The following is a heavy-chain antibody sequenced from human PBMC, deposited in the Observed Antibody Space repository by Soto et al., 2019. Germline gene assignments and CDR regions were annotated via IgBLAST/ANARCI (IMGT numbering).Heavy chain of an antibody. Sequence: QVQLVQSGAEVKTPGASVKVSCKTSGYIFTNYRISWVRQAPGQGLEWMGWISAYNGNTNYPQKLQDRVTMTTHTSTSTAYMELRSLRADDTAVYYCAVGSGGYYYFDYWGQGTLVTVSS. CDR1: GYIFTNYR. V-gene: IGHV1-18*01. CDR3: AVGSGGYYYFDY. J-gene: IGHJ4*02. CDR2: ISAYNGNT. D-gene: IGHD3-3*01.